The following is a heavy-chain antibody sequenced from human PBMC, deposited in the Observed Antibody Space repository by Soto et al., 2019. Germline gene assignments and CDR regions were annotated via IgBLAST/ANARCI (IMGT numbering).Heavy chain of an antibody. J-gene: IGHJ5*02. Sequence: PGGSLRLSCAASGFTFSDYYMSWIRQAPGKGLEWVSYISSSGSTIYYADSVKGRFTISRDNAKNSLYLQMNSLRAEDTAVYYCARRSVRDKPNNWFDPWGQGTLVTVSS. CDR3: ARRSVRDKPNNWFDP. D-gene: IGHD3-10*01. V-gene: IGHV3-11*01. CDR1: GFTFSDYY. CDR2: ISSSGSTI.